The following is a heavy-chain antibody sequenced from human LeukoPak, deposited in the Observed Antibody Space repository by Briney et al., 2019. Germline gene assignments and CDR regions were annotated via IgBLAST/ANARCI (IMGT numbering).Heavy chain of an antibody. CDR2: ISYDGSNK. CDR3: ASGEYYDYVWGSYRYRYFDY. J-gene: IGHJ4*02. V-gene: IGHV3-30*04. CDR1: GFTFSSYA. Sequence: GGSLRLSCAASGFTFSSYAMHWVRQAPGKGLEWVAVISYDGSNKYYADSVKGRFTISRDNSKNTLYLQMNSLRAEDTAVYYCASGEYYDYVWGSYRYRYFDYWGQGTLVTVSS. D-gene: IGHD3-16*02.